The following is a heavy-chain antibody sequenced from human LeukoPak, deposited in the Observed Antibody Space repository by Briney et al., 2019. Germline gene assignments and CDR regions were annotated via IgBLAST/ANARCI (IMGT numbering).Heavy chain of an antibody. D-gene: IGHD3-3*01. CDR2: IYYSGST. V-gene: IGHV4-59*01. Sequence: SETLSLTCTVSGGSISSYYWSWIRQPPGKGLEWIGYIYYSGSTNYNPSLKSRVTISVDTSKNQFSLKLSSVTAADTAVYYCARDSSYYDFWSGPVYYYYMDVWGKGTTVTVSS. J-gene: IGHJ6*03. CDR3: ARDSSYYDFWSGPVYYYYMDV. CDR1: GGSISSYY.